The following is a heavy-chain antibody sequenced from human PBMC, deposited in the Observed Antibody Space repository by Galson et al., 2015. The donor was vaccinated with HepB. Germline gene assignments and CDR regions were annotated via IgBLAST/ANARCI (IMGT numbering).Heavy chain of an antibody. CDR3: ARDPGYSYSYSYYYGMDV. CDR1: GFTFSSYS. D-gene: IGHD5-18*01. CDR2: ISSSSSYI. V-gene: IGHV3-21*01. J-gene: IGHJ6*02. Sequence: SLRLSCAASGFTFSSYSMNWVRQAPGKGLEWVSSISSSSSYIYYADSVKGRFTISRDNAKNSLYLQMNSLRAEDTAVYYCARDPGYSYSYSYYYGMDVWGQGTTVTVSS.